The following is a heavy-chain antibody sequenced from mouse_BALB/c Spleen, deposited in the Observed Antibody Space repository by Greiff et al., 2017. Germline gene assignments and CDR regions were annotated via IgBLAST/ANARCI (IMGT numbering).Heavy chain of an antibody. Sequence: VQLQQSGPGLVKPSQSLSLTCSVTGYSITSGYYWNWIRQFPGNKLEWMGYISYDGSNNYNPSLKNRISITRDTSKNQFFLKLNSVTTEDTATYYCAERSRRGFDYWGQGTTLTVSS. CDR3: AERSRRGFDY. CDR2: ISYDGSN. J-gene: IGHJ2*01. CDR1: GYSITSGYY. V-gene: IGHV3-6*02. D-gene: IGHD2-2*01.